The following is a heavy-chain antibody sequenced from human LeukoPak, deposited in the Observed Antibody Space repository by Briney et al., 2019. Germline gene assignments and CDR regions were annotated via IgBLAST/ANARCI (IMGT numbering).Heavy chain of an antibody. Sequence: GGSLRLSCAASGFTFSSYAMSWVRQAPGKGLEWVSDISASGGSTYYVDSVKGRFTISRDNSKNTLYLQMNSLRAEDSAVYYCAKKETTVTTFFENWGQGTLVTVSS. CDR1: GFTFSSYA. CDR3: AKKETTVTTFFEN. J-gene: IGHJ4*02. V-gene: IGHV3-23*01. CDR2: ISASGGST. D-gene: IGHD4-17*01.